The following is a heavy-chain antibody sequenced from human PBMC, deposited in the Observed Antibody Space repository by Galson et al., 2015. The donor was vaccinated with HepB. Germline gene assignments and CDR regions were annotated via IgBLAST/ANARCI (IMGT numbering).Heavy chain of an antibody. V-gene: IGHV5-10-1*01. Sequence: QSGAEVKKPGESLRISCKGSGCSFTSYWINWVRQMPGKGLEWMGTIAPTDSYTKYSPSFQGHVTISVDKSISTAYLQWSSLKASDTAMYYCARPREQWLIQDWYFDLWGRGTLATVSS. CDR3: ARPREQWLIQDWYFDL. CDR1: GCSFTSYW. D-gene: IGHD6-19*01. J-gene: IGHJ2*01. CDR2: IAPTDSYT.